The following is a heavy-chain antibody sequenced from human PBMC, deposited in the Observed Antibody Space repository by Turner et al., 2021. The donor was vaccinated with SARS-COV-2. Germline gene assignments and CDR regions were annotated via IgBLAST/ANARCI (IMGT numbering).Heavy chain of an antibody. CDR1: GFTFSSYW. Sequence: EVQLVESGGGLVQPGGSLRLSCAASGFTFSSYWMPWVRQAPGKGLVWVSRMNSDGSSTSYADSVKGRFTISRDNAKNTLYLQMNSLRAEDTAVYYCARVGIAAAGPTFYYYYYGMDVWGQGTTVTVSS. CDR3: ARVGIAAAGPTFYYYYYGMDV. V-gene: IGHV3-74*01. CDR2: MNSDGSST. D-gene: IGHD6-13*01. J-gene: IGHJ6*02.